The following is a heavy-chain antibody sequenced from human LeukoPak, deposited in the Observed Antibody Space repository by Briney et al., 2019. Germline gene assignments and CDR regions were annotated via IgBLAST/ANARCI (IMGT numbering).Heavy chain of an antibody. J-gene: IGHJ4*02. D-gene: IGHD3-10*01. CDR2: IYPGDSNT. CDR3: ARGVYYGSGRSYYFDY. Sequence: GESLKLSCMGSEYIFSSYWIAWLRQMPGKGLEWMGIIYPGDSNTKYSPSFQGQVTISADKSISTAYLQRSSLKASDTAMYYCARGVYYGSGRSYYFDYWGQGTLVTVSS. CDR1: EYIFSSYW. V-gene: IGHV5-51*01.